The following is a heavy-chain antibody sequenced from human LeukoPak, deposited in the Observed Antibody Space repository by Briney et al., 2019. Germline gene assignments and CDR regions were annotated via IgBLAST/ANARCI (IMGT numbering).Heavy chain of an antibody. CDR3: ARGSGSSSWYAAFDY. D-gene: IGHD6-13*01. V-gene: IGHV3-20*01. CDR1: GFTFDDYG. CDR2: INWNGGST. J-gene: IGHJ4*02. Sequence: GGSLRLSCAASGFTFDDYGMSWVRQAPGKGREWVSGINWNGGSTGYADSVKGRFTISRDNAKNSLYLQMNSLRAEDTALYHCARGSGSSSWYAAFDYWGQGTLVTVSS.